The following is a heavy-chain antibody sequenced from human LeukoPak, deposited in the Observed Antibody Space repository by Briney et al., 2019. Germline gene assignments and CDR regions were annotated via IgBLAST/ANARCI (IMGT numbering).Heavy chain of an antibody. CDR1: GYTFRHYG. J-gene: IGHJ4*02. CDR3: ASSPYYFDSSGYYNY. D-gene: IGHD3-22*01. CDR2: ISPYNDNT. V-gene: IGHV1-18*01. Sequence: ASVKVSCKPSGYTFRHYGVSWVRQAPGQGLEWMGWISPYNDNTNYVQNFQGRVTMTTDTSTSTAYMELTSLRSDDTAVYYCASSPYYFDSSGYYNYWGQGTLVTVSS.